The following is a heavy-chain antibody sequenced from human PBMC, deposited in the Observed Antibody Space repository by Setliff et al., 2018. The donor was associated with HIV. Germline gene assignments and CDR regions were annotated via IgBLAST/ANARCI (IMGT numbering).Heavy chain of an antibody. D-gene: IGHD2-15*01. CDR1: GFTFSTYA. J-gene: IGHJ4*02. Sequence: GGSLRLSCAASGFTFSTYAMSWVRQAPGKGLEWVSVICGSGTTTYYADSVKGRFTISRDNSKNTVYLQMNSLRAEDTAIYYCAKMVGGSRSSGSCYFDYWGQGTLVTVSS. CDR3: AKMVGGSRSSGSCYFDY. CDR2: ICGSGTTT. V-gene: IGHV3-23*01.